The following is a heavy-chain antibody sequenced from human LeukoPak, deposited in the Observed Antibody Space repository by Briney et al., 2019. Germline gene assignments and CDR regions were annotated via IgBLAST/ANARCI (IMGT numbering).Heavy chain of an antibody. V-gene: IGHV1-46*01. CDR2: INPSGGST. CDR3: ARGKDYDFWSGYYKRGDNWFDP. CDR1: GYTFTSYY. D-gene: IGHD3-3*01. Sequence: ASVKVSCKASGYTFTSYYMHWVRQAPGQGLEWMGIINPSGGSTSYAQKFQGRVTMTRDTSTSTVYMELSSLRSEDTAVYYCARGKDYDFWSGYYKRGDNWFDPWGQGTLVTVSS. J-gene: IGHJ5*02.